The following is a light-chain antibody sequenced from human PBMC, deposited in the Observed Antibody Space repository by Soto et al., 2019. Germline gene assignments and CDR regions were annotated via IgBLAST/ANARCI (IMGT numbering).Light chain of an antibody. CDR3: CSYAGSYTHVV. V-gene: IGLV2-11*01. J-gene: IGLJ2*01. Sequence: QSALTQPRSVSGSPGQSVTISCTGTIDDVGRYNYVSWYQQHPGKAPKLMIYDVSKRPSWVPDRFSGSKSGNTASLTISGLQAEDEADYYCCSYAGSYTHVVFGEGTKVTVL. CDR2: DVS. CDR1: IDDVGRYNY.